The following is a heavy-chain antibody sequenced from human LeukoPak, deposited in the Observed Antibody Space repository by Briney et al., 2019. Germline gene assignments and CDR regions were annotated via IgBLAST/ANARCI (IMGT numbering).Heavy chain of an antibody. Sequence: GGSLRLSCAASGFTFSSYAMHWVRQAPGKGLEWVAVISYDGSNKYYADSVKGRFTISRDNSKNTLYLQMNSLRAEDTAVYYCARSLQGYAFDIWGQGTMVTVSS. CDR2: ISYDGSNK. D-gene: IGHD4-11*01. CDR1: GFTFSSYA. J-gene: IGHJ3*02. V-gene: IGHV3-30*01. CDR3: ARSLQGYAFDI.